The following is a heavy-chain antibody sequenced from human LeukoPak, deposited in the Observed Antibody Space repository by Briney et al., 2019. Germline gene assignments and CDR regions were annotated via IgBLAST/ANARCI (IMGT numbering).Heavy chain of an antibody. D-gene: IGHD4-17*01. CDR2: ISYDGSNK. J-gene: IGHJ4*02. Sequence: GGSLRLSCAASGFTFSSYGMHWVRQAPGKGLEWVAVISYDGSNKYYADSVKGRFTISRDNSKNTLYLQMNSLRAEDTAVYYCAKLGGDRGVTNDYWGQGTLVTVSS. CDR1: GFTFSSYG. CDR3: AKLGGDRGVTNDY. V-gene: IGHV3-30*18.